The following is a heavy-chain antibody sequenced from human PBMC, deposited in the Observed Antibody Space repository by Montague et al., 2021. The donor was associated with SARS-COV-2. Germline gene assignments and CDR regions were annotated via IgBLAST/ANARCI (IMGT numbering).Heavy chain of an antibody. J-gene: IGHJ6*02. CDR1: GFTFRSYW. Sequence: SLRLSCAVSGFTFRSYWMHWVRQAPGKGLVWVSRIDSDGSSTMYADSVKGRFTISRDNAKNTLYLQMNSLGAEDTAVYYCARDISLHMDVWGQGTTVTVSS. CDR2: IDSDGSST. V-gene: IGHV3-74*03. CDR3: ARDISLHMDV.